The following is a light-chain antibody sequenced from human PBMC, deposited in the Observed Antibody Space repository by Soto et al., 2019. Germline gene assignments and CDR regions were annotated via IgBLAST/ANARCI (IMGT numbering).Light chain of an antibody. CDR3: QQYNSHSSYT. J-gene: IGKJ2*01. CDR1: QSISTW. V-gene: IGKV1-5*03. Sequence: DLQMTQSPSTLSASVGDRVTITCRASQSISTWLAWYQQKPGKAPKLLIYTASRLESGVPSRFSGSGSGTEFTLPISSLQPDDFATYYCQQYNSHSSYTFGQGTKLEIK. CDR2: TAS.